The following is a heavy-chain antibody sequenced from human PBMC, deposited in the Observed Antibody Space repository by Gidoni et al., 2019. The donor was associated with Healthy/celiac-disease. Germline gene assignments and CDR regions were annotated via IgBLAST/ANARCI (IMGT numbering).Heavy chain of an antibody. V-gene: IGHV3-49*04. Sequence: EAQLVESGGGLVQPGRSLRLSCTASGFTFGDYAMSWVRQAPGKGLGWVGFIRSKAYGGTTEYAASVKGRFTISRDDSKSIAYLQMNSLKTEDTAVYYCTRDSKYSSGWGDAFDIWGQGTMVTVSS. CDR2: IRSKAYGGTT. J-gene: IGHJ3*02. CDR1: GFTFGDYA. D-gene: IGHD6-19*01. CDR3: TRDSKYSSGWGDAFDI.